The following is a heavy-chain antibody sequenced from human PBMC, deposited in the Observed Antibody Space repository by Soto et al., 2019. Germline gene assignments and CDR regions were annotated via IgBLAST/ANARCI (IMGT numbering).Heavy chain of an antibody. CDR2: IIPILGIA. CDR1: GGTFSSYT. CDR3: ARDPSAYDLPAY. V-gene: IGHV1-69*08. D-gene: IGHD5-12*01. J-gene: IGHJ4*02. Sequence: QVQLVRSGAEVKKPGSSVEVSCKASGGTFSSYTISWVRQAPGQGLEWMGRIIPILGIANYEQKFQGRVTITADKSTSTAYMELSSLRSEDTAVYYCARDPSAYDLPAYWGQGTLVTVSS.